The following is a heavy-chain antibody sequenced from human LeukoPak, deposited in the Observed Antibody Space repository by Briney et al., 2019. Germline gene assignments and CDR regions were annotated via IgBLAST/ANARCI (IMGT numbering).Heavy chain of an antibody. CDR3: ARVCKGGGDLDAFDI. CDR1: GGSISSGGYS. J-gene: IGHJ3*02. Sequence: PSQTLSLTCAVSGGSISSGGYSWSWIRQPPGKGLEWIGYIYHSGSTYYNPSLKSRVTISVDRSKNQFSLKLSSVTAADTAVYYCARVCKGGGDLDAFDIWGQGTMVTVSS. V-gene: IGHV4-30-2*01. D-gene: IGHD3/OR15-3a*01. CDR2: IYHSGST.